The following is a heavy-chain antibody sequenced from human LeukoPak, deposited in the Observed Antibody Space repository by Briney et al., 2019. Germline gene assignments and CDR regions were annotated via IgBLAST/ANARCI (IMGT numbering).Heavy chain of an antibody. CDR3: ASTRARYQLTNFDY. V-gene: IGHV1-69*13. CDR1: GYTFTSYG. Sequence: SVKVSYKASGYTFTSYGISWVRQAPGQGLEWMGGIIPIFGTANYAQKFQGRVTITADESTSTAYMELSSLRSEDTAVYYCASTRARYQLTNFDYWGQGTLVTVSS. D-gene: IGHD2-2*01. CDR2: IIPIFGTA. J-gene: IGHJ4*02.